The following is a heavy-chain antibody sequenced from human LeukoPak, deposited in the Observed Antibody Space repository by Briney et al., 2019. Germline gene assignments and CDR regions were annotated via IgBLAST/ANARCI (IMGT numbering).Heavy chain of an antibody. CDR2: IYYSGST. D-gene: IGHD6-19*01. V-gene: IGHV4-59*01. CDR3: GRGRHSTYTSGWYY. CDR1: GGSISSYY. J-gene: IGHJ4*02. Sequence: SETLSLTCTVSGGSISSYYWSWIRQPPGKGLEWIGDIYYSGSTNYNPSLKRRVTTSVDTSNKQFSLKLICVTAAETAVFYCGRGRHSTYTSGWYYWGQGPLVTVSS.